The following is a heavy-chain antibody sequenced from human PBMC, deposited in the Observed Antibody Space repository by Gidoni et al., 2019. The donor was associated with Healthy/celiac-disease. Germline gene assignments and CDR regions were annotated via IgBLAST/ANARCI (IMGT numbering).Heavy chain of an antibody. Sequence: QVQLVLSGAEVKKPGASVKVSCKSSGYTFTSYGISWVRHAPGQGLEWMGWINIYNGNTNYAQKFQGRVTMTTGTSTSTAHMELRSLRSDDTAVYYCARGGGVAATPKYYYGMDVWGQGTTVTVSS. V-gene: IGHV1-18*04. CDR2: INIYNGNT. D-gene: IGHD2-15*01. CDR1: GYTFTSYG. J-gene: IGHJ6*02. CDR3: ARGGGVAATPKYYYGMDV.